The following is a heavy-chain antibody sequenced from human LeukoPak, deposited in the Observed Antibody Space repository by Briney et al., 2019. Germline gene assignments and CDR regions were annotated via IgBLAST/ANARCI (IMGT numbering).Heavy chain of an antibody. D-gene: IGHD1-26*01. J-gene: IGHJ6*03. CDR2: ISGSGGGT. CDR1: GFTFSNAW. CDR3: AKVRDGRSTGGTYYYYMDV. Sequence: PGGSLRLSCAASGFTFSNAWMSWVRQAPGKGLEWVSGISGSGGGTCYADSVKGRFTISRDNSKNTLYLQMNSLRVEDTAVFYCAKVRDGRSTGGTYYYYMDVWGEGTTVTVSS. V-gene: IGHV3-23*01.